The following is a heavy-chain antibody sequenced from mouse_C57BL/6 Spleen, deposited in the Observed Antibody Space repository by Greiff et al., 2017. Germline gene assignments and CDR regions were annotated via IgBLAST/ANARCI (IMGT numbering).Heavy chain of an antibody. D-gene: IGHD2-4*01. CDR2: IWGDGST. J-gene: IGHJ3*01. CDR3: AKHDYDWFAY. V-gene: IGHV2-3*01. Sequence: VKVVASGPGLVAPSQRLSITCTVSGFSLTSSGVSWVRQPPGTGLEWLGVIWGDGSTNYHSALISRRSISKDNSKSQVFLKLNSLQTDDTATYYCAKHDYDWFAYWGQGTLVTVSA. CDR1: GFSLTSSG.